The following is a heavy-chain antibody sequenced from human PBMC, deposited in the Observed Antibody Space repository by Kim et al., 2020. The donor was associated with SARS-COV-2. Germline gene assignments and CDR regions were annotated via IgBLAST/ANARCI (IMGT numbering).Heavy chain of an antibody. Sequence: GGSLRLSCAASGFTFSSYAMSWVRQAPGKGLEWVSAISGSGGSTYYADSVKGRFTISRDNSKNTLYLQMNSLRAEDTAVYYCAKDRRAPHYSFYAFDIWGQGTMVTISS. CDR1: GFTFSSYA. CDR2: ISGSGGST. CDR3: AKDRRAPHYSFYAFDI. D-gene: IGHD4-4*01. J-gene: IGHJ3*02. V-gene: IGHV3-23*01.